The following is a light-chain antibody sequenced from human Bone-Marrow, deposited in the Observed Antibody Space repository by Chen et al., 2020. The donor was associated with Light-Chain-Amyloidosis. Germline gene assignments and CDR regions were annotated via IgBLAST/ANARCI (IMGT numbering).Light chain of an antibody. J-gene: IGLJ1*01. CDR1: SADVGTYNY. Sequence: QSALTQPASVSGSPGQSLTISCTGTSADVGTYNYVSWYQQHPGKAPKVMIYAVSNRPSGVSNRVSGSKSGNTASLTISGLQAEDEAEYYCSSFTSSSAYVFGPGTKVTVL. V-gene: IGLV2-14*01. CDR2: AVS. CDR3: SSFTSSSAYV.